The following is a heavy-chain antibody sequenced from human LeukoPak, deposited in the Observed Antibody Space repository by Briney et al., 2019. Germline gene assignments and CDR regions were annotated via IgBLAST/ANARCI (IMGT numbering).Heavy chain of an antibody. J-gene: IGHJ3*02. V-gene: IGHV4-4*07. CDR2: IYTRGST. CDR1: GGSINNYY. Sequence: SETLSLTCTVSGGSINNYYWTWIRQPAGKGLEWICRIYTRGSTNYNPSLKSRVTMSVDTSQTQCSLKLSSVTAADPAVPYGARARYCSADICSGGDAFDIWGQGTMVSVSS. D-gene: IGHD2-15*01. CDR3: ARARYCSADICSGGDAFDI.